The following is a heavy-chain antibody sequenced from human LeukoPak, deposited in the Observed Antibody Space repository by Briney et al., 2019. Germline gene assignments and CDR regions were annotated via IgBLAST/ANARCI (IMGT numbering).Heavy chain of an antibody. CDR2: ISGSGDST. CDR1: GFAFNSYV. V-gene: IGHV3-23*01. Sequence: GGSLRLSCAASGFAFNSYVMTWVRQAPGKGLDWFSAISGSGDSTYYADSVKGRFTISGDNSKNTVYLQMNSLRTEDTAVYYCANELWSGPSDAFDIWGRGTMVTVSS. D-gene: IGHD3-3*01. J-gene: IGHJ3*02. CDR3: ANELWSGPSDAFDI.